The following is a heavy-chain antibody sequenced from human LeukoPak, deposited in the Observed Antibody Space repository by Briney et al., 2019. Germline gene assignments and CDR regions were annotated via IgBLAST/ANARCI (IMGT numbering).Heavy chain of an antibody. CDR3: ARQSLSSEPARLGELSFKYYFDY. J-gene: IGHJ4*02. Sequence: PSETLSLTCAVSGYSISSGYYCGWIRQPPGKGLEWIGSIYHSGSTYYNPSLKSRVTISVDTSKNQFSLKLSSVTAADTAVSYCARQSLSSEPARLGELSFKYYFDYWGQGTLVTVSS. V-gene: IGHV4-38-2*01. D-gene: IGHD3-16*02. CDR2: IYHSGST. CDR1: GYSISSGYY.